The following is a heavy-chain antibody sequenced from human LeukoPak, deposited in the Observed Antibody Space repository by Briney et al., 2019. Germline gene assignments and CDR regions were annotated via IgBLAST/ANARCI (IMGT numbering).Heavy chain of an antibody. CDR3: AKRLRLFDWLLGDGLDV. V-gene: IGHV3-23*01. D-gene: IGHD3-9*01. Sequence: GGSLRLSCTASTFTFNNFAMSWVRQAPGKGLEWVSVISGYGDITYYADSVKGRFTISRDNSENTLFLQMSRLRAEDTAVYYCAKRLRLFDWLLGDGLDVWGQGTTVIVSS. J-gene: IGHJ6*02. CDR2: ISGYGDIT. CDR1: TFTFNNFA.